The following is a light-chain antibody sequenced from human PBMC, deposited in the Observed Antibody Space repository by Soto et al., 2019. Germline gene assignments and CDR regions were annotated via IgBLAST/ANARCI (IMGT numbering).Light chain of an antibody. CDR2: GTS. CDR3: QQVNSYPLT. CDR1: QGISSY. V-gene: IGKV1-9*01. Sequence: DIQLTQSPSFLSASVGDRVTITCRASQGISSYLAWYQQKPGKAPKLLIYGTSTLQSGVPSRFSGSGSGTEFTLTISSLQPEDVATYYCQQVNSYPLTFGGGTKVAIE. J-gene: IGKJ4*01.